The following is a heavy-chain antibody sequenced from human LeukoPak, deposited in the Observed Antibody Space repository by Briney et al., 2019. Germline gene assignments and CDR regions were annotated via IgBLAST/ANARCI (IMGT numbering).Heavy chain of an antibody. J-gene: IGHJ3*02. CDR1: GYTFTGYY. V-gene: IGHV1-2*02. CDR3: ASRSTRYYDSSGYPFHPFDI. Sequence: ASVKVSCKASGYTFTGYYMHWVRQAPGQGLEWMGCINPNSGGTNYAQKFQGRVTMTRDTSISTAYMELSRLRSDDTAVYYCASRSTRYYDSSGYPFHPFDIWGQGTMVTVSS. D-gene: IGHD3-22*01. CDR2: INPNSGGT.